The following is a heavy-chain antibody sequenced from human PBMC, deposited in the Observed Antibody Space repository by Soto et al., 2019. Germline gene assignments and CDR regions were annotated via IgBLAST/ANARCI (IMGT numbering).Heavy chain of an antibody. CDR2: ISGSGGST. CDR3: ARRSSGWYFDY. CDR1: GFTFSSYA. J-gene: IGHJ4*02. D-gene: IGHD6-19*01. Sequence: EVQLLESGGGLVQPGGSLRLSCAASGFTFSSYAMSWVRQAPGKGLEWVSAISGSGGSTYFTDSVKGRFTISRDNSNNALYMQMNSRRAEDTAVYYCARRSSGWYFDYWGQGTLVTVSS. V-gene: IGHV3-23*01.